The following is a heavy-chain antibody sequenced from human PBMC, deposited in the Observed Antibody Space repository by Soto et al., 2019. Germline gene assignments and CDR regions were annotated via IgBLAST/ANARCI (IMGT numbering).Heavy chain of an antibody. J-gene: IGHJ5*02. CDR1: GGTFSSSA. Sequence: SVKVSCKASGGTFSSSAVQWVRQARGQRLEWIGWIVVGSGNTNYAQKFQERVTITRDMSTSTAYMELSSLRSEDTAVYYCAADSSSWLFDPWGQGTLVTVSS. CDR2: IVVGSGNT. CDR3: AADSSSWLFDP. V-gene: IGHV1-58*01. D-gene: IGHD6-13*01.